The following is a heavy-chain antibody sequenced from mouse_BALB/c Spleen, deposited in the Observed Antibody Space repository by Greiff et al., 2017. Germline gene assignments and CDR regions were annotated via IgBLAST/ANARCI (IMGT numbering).Heavy chain of an antibody. D-gene: IGHD2-10*01. CDR1: GYTFTSYY. CDR2: INTSNGGT. J-gene: IGHJ2*01. CDR3: ARSAYYGNPYFDY. Sequence: VQLQQPGAELVKPGASVKLSCKASGYTFTSYYMYWVKQRPGQGLEWIGVINTSNGGTNFNEKFKSMATLTVDKSSSTAYMQLSSLTSEDSAVYYCARSAYYGNPYFDYWGQGTTLTVSS. V-gene: IGHV1-53*01.